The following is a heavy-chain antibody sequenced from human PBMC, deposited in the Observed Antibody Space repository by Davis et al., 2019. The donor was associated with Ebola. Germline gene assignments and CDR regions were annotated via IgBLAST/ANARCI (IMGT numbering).Heavy chain of an antibody. CDR2: ISSSSTI. CDR3: ARDGLYYYDSSGYSFYHDAFDI. CDR1: GFTFSSYA. D-gene: IGHD3-22*01. J-gene: IGHJ3*02. V-gene: IGHV3-48*02. Sequence: GESLKISCAASGFTFSSYAMSWVRQAPGKGLEWVSYISSSSTIYYADSVKGRFTISRDNAKNSLYLQMNSLRDEDTAVYYCARDGLYYYDSSGYSFYHDAFDIWGQGQWSPSLQ.